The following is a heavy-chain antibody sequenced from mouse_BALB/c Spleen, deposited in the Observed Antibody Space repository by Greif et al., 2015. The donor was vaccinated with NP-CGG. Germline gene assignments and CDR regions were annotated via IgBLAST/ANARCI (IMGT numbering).Heavy chain of an antibody. Sequence: VKLMESGAELVRPGASVKLSCKASGYTFTSYWINWVKQRPGQGLEWIGNIYPSDSYTNYNQKFKDKATLTVDKSSSTAYMQLSSPTSEDSAVYYCTRRWLLFYAMDYWGQGTSVTVSS. J-gene: IGHJ4*01. CDR2: IYPSDSYT. CDR3: TRRWLLFYAMDY. CDR1: GYTFTSYW. D-gene: IGHD2-3*01. V-gene: IGHV1-69*02.